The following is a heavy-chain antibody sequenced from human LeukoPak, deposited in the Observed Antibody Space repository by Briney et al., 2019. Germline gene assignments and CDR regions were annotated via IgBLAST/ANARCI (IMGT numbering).Heavy chain of an antibody. V-gene: IGHV1-46*01. D-gene: IGHD3-10*01. J-gene: IGHJ4*02. CDR1: GYTFTSYY. CDR3: ARGAQYYYGSGSYNFDY. Sequence: GASVKVSCKASGYTFTSYYMHWVRQAPGQGLEWVGIINPSGGSTSYAQKFQGRVTMTRDTSTSTVYMELSSLRSEDTAVYYCARGAQYYYGSGSYNFDYWGQGTLVTVSS. CDR2: INPSGGST.